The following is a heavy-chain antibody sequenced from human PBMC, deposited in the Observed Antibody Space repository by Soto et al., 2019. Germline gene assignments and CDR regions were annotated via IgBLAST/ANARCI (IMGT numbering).Heavy chain of an antibody. D-gene: IGHD2-21*02. CDR1: GFTFSVYA. V-gene: IGHV3-23*01. CDR3: ASLGVGDWANYYYYYGMDV. Sequence: EVQLLESGGGFVQPGGSLRLSCAATGFTFSVYAMTWVRQAPGKGLEWVSAVTANGGSTYSADSVKGRFTISRDNSKNTLFLQMNSQRAEATAVYYCASLGVGDWANYYYYYGMDVWGQETTVTVSS. J-gene: IGHJ6*02. CDR2: VTANGGST.